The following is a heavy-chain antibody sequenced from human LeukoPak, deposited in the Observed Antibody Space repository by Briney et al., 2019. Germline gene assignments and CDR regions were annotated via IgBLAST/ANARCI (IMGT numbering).Heavy chain of an antibody. CDR1: GGSISSGDYY. CDR2: ISYSGST. Sequence: SETLSLTCTVSGGSISSGDYYWSWIRQPPGKGLEWIGFISYSGSTYHNPSLKSRVTMSVDTSKNQFSLNLRSVTAADTAVYYCARDRYSYGFWGQGILVTVSS. J-gene: IGHJ4*02. CDR3: ARDRYSYGF. D-gene: IGHD5-18*01. V-gene: IGHV4-61*08.